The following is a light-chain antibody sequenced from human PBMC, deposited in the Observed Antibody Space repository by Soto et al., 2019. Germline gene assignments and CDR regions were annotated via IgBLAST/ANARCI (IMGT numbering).Light chain of an antibody. Sequence: QSVLSQPASVSGSRGKSVTVSCAGGATNIGTYNLVSWYQQYPGRAPQLILYDTSKRPSGVSDRFSGSKSGYTASLTISGRQADDEADYYCCSYAGSSTFVFGTGTKLTVL. V-gene: IGLV2-23*02. CDR1: ATNIGTYNL. CDR3: CSYAGSSTFV. J-gene: IGLJ1*01. CDR2: DTS.